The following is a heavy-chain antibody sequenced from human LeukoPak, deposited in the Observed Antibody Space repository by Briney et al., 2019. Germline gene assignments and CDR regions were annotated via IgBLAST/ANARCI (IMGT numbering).Heavy chain of an antibody. J-gene: IGHJ1*01. D-gene: IGHD6-13*01. CDR1: GGSISSYY. CDR2: IYYSGST. CDR3: ARDGAAAGEYFQH. V-gene: IGHV4-59*01. Sequence: SETLSLTCTVSGGSISSYYWSWIRQPPGKGLEWIGYIYYSGSTNYNPSLKSQVTISVDTSKNQFSLKLSSVTAADTAVYYCARDGAAAGEYFQHWGQGTLVTVSS.